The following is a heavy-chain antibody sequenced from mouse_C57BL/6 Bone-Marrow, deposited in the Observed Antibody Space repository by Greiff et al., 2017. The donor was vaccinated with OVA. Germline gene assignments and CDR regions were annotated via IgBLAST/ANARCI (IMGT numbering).Heavy chain of an antibody. CDR1: GYTFTSYW. V-gene: IGHV1-69*01. CDR2: IDPSDSYT. D-gene: IGHD1-1*01. J-gene: IGHJ3*01. CDR3: AFYYGSSYDRWWFAY. Sequence: QVQLKQPGAELVMPGASVKLSCKASGYTFTSYWMHWVKQRPGQGLEWIGEIDPSDSYTNYNQKFKGKSTLTVDKSSSTAYMQLSSLTSEDSAVYYCAFYYGSSYDRWWFAYWGQGTLVTVSA.